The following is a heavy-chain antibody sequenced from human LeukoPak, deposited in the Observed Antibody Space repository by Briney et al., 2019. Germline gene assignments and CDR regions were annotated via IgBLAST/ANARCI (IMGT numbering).Heavy chain of an antibody. J-gene: IGHJ3*02. D-gene: IGHD5-24*01. CDR1: GYTFTSYY. Sequence: ASVKVPCKASGYTFTSYYMHWVRQAPGQGLEWMGIINPSGGSTSYAQKFQGRVTMTRDTSTSTVYMELSSLRSEDTAVYHCARSKEMATTRDAFDIWGQGTMVTVSS. CDR2: INPSGGST. CDR3: ARSKEMATTRDAFDI. V-gene: IGHV1-46*01.